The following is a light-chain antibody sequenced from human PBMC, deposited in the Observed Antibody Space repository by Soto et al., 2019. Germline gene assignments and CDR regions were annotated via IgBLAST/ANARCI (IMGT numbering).Light chain of an antibody. J-gene: IGLJ2*01. V-gene: IGLV2-11*01. Sequence: QSALTQPRSVSGSPGQSVTISCTGTSSDVGGYNYVSWYQQHPGKAPILMIYDVSKRPSGVPDRFSGSKSGNTASLTISGLQAEDEADYYCCSYAGSYTHVVFGGGTQLTVL. CDR3: CSYAGSYTHVV. CDR1: SSDVGGYNY. CDR2: DVS.